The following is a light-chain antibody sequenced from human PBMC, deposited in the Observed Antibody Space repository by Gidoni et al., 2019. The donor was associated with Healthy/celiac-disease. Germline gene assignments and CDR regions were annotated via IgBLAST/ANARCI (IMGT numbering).Light chain of an antibody. Sequence: EIVLTQSPGTLSLSPGERATLSCRASQRVSSSYLAWYQQKPGQAPRLLIYGASSRATGIPDRFSGSGSGTDFTLTISRLEPEDFAVYYCRQYGSSPPWTFGQGTKVEIK. V-gene: IGKV3-20*01. CDR3: RQYGSSPPWT. J-gene: IGKJ1*01. CDR2: GAS. CDR1: QRVSSSY.